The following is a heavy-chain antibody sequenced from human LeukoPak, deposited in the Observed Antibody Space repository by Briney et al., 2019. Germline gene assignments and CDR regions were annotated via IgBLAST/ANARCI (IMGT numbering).Heavy chain of an antibody. D-gene: IGHD3-3*01. CDR1: GFTFSSYA. CDR2: ISGSGGST. CDR3: AKDPLSITIFGVVIMGRGYFDY. Sequence: GGSPRLSCAASGFTFSSYAMSWVRQAPGKGLEWVSAISGSGGSTYYADSVKGRFTISRDNSKNTLYLQMNSLRAEDTAVYYCAKDPLSITIFGVVIMGRGYFDYWGQGTLVTVSS. J-gene: IGHJ4*02. V-gene: IGHV3-23*01.